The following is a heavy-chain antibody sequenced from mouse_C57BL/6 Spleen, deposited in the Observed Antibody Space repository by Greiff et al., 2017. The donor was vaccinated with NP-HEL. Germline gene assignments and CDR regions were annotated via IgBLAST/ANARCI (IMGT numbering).Heavy chain of an antibody. CDR1: GYSFTGYF. CDR2: INPYNGDT. D-gene: IGHD1-1*01. Sequence: VHVKQSGPELVKPGDSVKISCKASGYSFTGYFMNWVMQSHGKSLEWIGRINPYNGDTFYNQKFKGKATLTVDKSSSTAHMELRSLTSEDSAVYYCARTDYGSSQGYFDVWGTGTTVTVSS. CDR3: ARTDYGSSQGYFDV. V-gene: IGHV1-20*01. J-gene: IGHJ1*03.